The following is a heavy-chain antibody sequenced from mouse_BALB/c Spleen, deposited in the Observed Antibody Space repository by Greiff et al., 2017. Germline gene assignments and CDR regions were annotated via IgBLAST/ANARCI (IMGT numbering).Heavy chain of an antibody. V-gene: IGHV5-9*03. CDR1: GFTFSSYT. CDR2: ISSGGGNT. J-gene: IGHJ4*01. Sequence: EVHLVESGGGLVKPGGSLKLSCAASGFTFSSYTMSWVRQTPEKRLEWVATISSGGGNTYYPDSVKGRFTISRDNAKNNLYLQMSSLRSEDTALYYFARYWYYVSNYAMDYWGQGTSVTVSS. D-gene: IGHD1-1*01. CDR3: ARYWYYVSNYAMDY.